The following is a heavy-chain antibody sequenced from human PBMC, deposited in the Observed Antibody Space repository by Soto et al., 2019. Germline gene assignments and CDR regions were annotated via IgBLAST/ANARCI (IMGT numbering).Heavy chain of an antibody. CDR2: IKSKTDGGTT. V-gene: IGHV3-15*07. J-gene: IGHJ4*02. Sequence: AGGALRLPCAASAVTLSKASKNWVLLVPGKGLEWVGRIKSKTDGGTTDYAAPVKGRFTISRDDSKNTLYLQMNSLKTEDTAVYYCTTVPFTGVVVVPPSGWGQGSLVTGSS. CDR1: AVTLSKAS. D-gene: IGHD3-22*01. CDR3: TTVPFTGVVVVPPSG.